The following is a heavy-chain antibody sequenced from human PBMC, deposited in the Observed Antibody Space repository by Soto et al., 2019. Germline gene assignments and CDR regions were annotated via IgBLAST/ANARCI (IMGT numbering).Heavy chain of an antibody. V-gene: IGHV3-43*01. CDR2: ISWDGGST. D-gene: IGHD3-3*01. Sequence: GGSLRLSCAASGFTFDDYTMHWVRQAPGKGLEWVSLISWDGGSTYYADSVKGRFTISRDSSKNSLYLQMNSLRTEDTALYYCAKDRAPYDFWSGYHGLWGQGTVVTVSS. CDR1: GFTFDDYT. J-gene: IGHJ3*01. CDR3: AKDRAPYDFWSGYHGL.